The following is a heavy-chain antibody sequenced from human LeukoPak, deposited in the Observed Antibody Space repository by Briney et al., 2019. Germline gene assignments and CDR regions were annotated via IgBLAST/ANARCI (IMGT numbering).Heavy chain of an antibody. CDR2: IYTSGST. D-gene: IGHD3-9*01. V-gene: IGHV4-61*02. J-gene: IGHJ4*02. CDR3: AREGYFDWLVDY. CDR1: GGSISSGSYY. Sequence: PSQTLSLTCTVSGGSISSGSYYWSWIRQPAGKGLEWIGRIYTSGSTNYNPSLKSRVTISVDTSKNQFSLKLSSVTAADTAVYYCAREGYFDWLVDYWGQGTLVTVSS.